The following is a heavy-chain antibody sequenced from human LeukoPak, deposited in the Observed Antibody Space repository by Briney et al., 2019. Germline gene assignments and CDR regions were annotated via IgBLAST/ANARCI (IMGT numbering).Heavy chain of an antibody. Sequence: ASVKVSCKASGYTFTGYYMHWVRRAPGQGLEWMGWINPNSGGTNYAQKFQGRVTMTRDTSISTAYMELSRLRSDGTAVYYCARDHSGYDFDYWGQGTLVTVSS. V-gene: IGHV1-2*02. J-gene: IGHJ4*02. CDR2: INPNSGGT. CDR1: GYTFTGYY. CDR3: ARDHSGYDFDY. D-gene: IGHD5-12*01.